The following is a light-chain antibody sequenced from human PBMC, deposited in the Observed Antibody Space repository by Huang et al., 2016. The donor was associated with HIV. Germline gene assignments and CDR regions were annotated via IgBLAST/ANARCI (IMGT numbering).Light chain of an antibody. V-gene: IGKV3-11*01. CDR2: GAS. CDR3: QQRTYSFT. CDR1: QSVNNK. J-gene: IGKJ3*01. Sequence: VMTQSPATMSVSPGERATLSCRASQSVNNKVAWYQQRAGQAPRLLIHGASTRANGIPARFSGSGSGTDFTLTISSLEPEDFAVYYCQQRTYSFTFGPGTKVD.